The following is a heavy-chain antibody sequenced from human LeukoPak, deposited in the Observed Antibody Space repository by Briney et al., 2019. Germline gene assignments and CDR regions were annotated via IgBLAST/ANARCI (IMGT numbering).Heavy chain of an antibody. J-gene: IGHJ4*02. V-gene: IGHV1-8*01. CDR1: GYTFTSYD. CDR3: ERAIGSTTVTTLEYYFAY. CDR2: MNPNSGNT. D-gene: IGHD4-17*01. Sequence: GASVKVSCKASGYTFTSYDINWVRQATGQGLEWMGWMNPNSGNTGYAQKFQGRVTMTRNTSISTAYMELSSLRSEDTAVYYCERAIGSTTVTTLEYYFAYWGQGTLVTVSS.